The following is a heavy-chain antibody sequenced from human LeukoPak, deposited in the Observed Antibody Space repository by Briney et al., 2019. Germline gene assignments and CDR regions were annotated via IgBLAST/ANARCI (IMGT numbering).Heavy chain of an antibody. D-gene: IGHD1-1*01. CDR3: AKLVGTVTTPTDY. V-gene: IGHV3-23*01. CDR1: GFTFSNYA. Sequence: GGSLRLSCAASGFTFSNYAMTWVRQAPGKGLEWVSVISGSGSNTDYADSVKGRFTISGDNSKNTLSLQMNSLRAEDTAIYYCAKLVGTVTTPTDYWGQGTLVTVSS. J-gene: IGHJ4*02. CDR2: ISGSGSNT.